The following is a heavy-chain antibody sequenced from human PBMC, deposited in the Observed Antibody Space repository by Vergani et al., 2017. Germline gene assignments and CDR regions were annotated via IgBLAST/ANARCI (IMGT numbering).Heavy chain of an antibody. V-gene: IGHV3-23*01. CDR1: GFTFSACP. J-gene: IGHJ4*02. D-gene: IGHD6-13*01. CDR3: ARAGSTSWFDYFDY. Sequence: EVQLLQSGGGVIQPGGSVRLSCAASGFTFSACPMTWVRQAPGKGLEWVSAISARYPSTYYADSVKGRFTISRDNSKNMLYLQMNSLRAEDTAVYYCARAGSTSWFDYFDYWGRGTLVTVSS. CDR2: ISARYPST.